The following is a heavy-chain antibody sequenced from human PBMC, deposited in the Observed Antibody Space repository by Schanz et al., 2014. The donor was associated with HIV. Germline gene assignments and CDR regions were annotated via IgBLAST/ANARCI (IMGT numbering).Heavy chain of an antibody. CDR1: GFTFSSYW. D-gene: IGHD1-7*01. J-gene: IGHJ6*02. CDR2: INSDGSST. CDR3: AKDRITGTTGVPYYYYGMDV. Sequence: EVQLVESGGGLVQPGGSLRLSCAASGFTFSSYWMHWVRQAPGKGLVWVSRINSDGSSTSYADSVKGRFTISRDNAKNTLYLQMNSLRAEDTAVYYCAKDRITGTTGVPYYYYGMDVWGQGTTVTVSS. V-gene: IGHV3-74*01.